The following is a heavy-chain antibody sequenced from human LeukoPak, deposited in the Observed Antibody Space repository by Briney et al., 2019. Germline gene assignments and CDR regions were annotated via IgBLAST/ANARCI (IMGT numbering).Heavy chain of an antibody. J-gene: IGHJ4*02. D-gene: IGHD1/OR15-1a*01. CDR2: IKQDGSGK. V-gene: IGHV3-7*01. Sequence: GGSLRLSCAASGFTFSSYWMSWVRQAPGKGLEWVANIKQDGSGKYYVDSVKGRFTISRDNAKNSLYLQMNSLRAEDTAVYYCARWAQEEQPKELSFDYWGQGTLVTVSS. CDR1: GFTFSSYW. CDR3: ARWAQEEQPKELSFDY.